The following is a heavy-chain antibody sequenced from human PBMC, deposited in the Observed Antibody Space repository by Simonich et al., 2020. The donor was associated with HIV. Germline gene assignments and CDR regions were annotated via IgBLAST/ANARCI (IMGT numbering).Heavy chain of an antibody. V-gene: IGHV4-34*01. CDR3: ARRDRELILYFDY. J-gene: IGHJ4*02. D-gene: IGHD3-3*01. CDR1: GGSFSGYY. Sequence: QVQLQQWGAGLLKPSETLSLTCAVYGGSFSGYYWSWIRQPPGKGLEWIGEINHSGNTNYKSYLNSRATRSVDKSKNQFSLKLSSVTAADTAIYYCARRDRELILYFDYWGQGNLVTVSS. CDR2: INHSGNT.